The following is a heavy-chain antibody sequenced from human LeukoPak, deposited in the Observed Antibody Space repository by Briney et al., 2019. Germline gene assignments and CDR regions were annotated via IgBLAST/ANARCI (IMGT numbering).Heavy chain of an antibody. V-gene: IGHV5-51*01. CDR2: IYPGDSDT. Sequence: GESLKISCKGSGYSFTNYWIGWVRQMPGKGLEWMGIIYPGDSDTRYSPSFQGHVTISADKPISTAYLQWSSLKASDTAMYYCARHSKQQLDNWFDPWGQGTLVTVSS. CDR1: GYSFTNYW. CDR3: ARHSKQQLDNWFDP. D-gene: IGHD6-13*01. J-gene: IGHJ5*02.